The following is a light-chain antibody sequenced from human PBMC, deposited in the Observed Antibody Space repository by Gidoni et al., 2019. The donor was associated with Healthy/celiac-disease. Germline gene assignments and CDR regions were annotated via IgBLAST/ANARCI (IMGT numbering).Light chain of an antibody. CDR2: AAS. CDR1: QGISSW. Sequence: DIQMTQSPSSLSASVGDRVTITCRASQGISSWLAWYQQKPEKAPKSLIYAASNLQSGVPSRFSGSGSGTDFTLTISSLQTEDFATYDCQQYNTYPPTFGPGTKVDLK. V-gene: IGKV1D-16*01. CDR3: QQYNTYPPT. J-gene: IGKJ3*01.